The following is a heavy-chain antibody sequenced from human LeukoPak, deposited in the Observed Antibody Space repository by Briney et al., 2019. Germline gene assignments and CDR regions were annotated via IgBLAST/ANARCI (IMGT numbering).Heavy chain of an antibody. Sequence: GGSLRLSCTASGFTFSSYGMAWVRQTPGKGLEWVAIIGGSGASTYYADSVKGRFTISRDNSKNTVYLQMNTLRAEDTAVYFCARRSRSGYFLDSWGQGTLVTVPS. CDR2: IGGSGAST. D-gene: IGHD5-12*01. V-gene: IGHV3-23*01. CDR3: ARRSRSGYFLDS. J-gene: IGHJ4*02. CDR1: GFTFSSYG.